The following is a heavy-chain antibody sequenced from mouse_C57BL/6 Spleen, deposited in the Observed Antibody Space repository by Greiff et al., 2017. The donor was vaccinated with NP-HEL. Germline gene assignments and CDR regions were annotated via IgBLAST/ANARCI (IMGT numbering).Heavy chain of an antibody. CDR3: ARGAYYGSSSAWFAY. D-gene: IGHD1-1*01. J-gene: IGHJ3*01. CDR1: GYTFTSYW. Sequence: QVQLQQSGAELVMPGASVKLSCKASGYTFTSYWMHWVKQRPGQGLEWIGEIDPSDSYTNYNQKFKGKSTLTVDKSSSTAYMQLSSLTSEDSAVYYCARGAYYGSSSAWFAYWGQGTLVTVSA. CDR2: IDPSDSYT. V-gene: IGHV1-69*01.